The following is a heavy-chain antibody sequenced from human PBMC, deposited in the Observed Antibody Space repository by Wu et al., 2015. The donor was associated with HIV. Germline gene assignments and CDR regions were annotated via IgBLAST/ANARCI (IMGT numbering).Heavy chain of an antibody. D-gene: IGHD4-17*01. CDR2: INPSGGST. V-gene: IGHV1-2*02. J-gene: IGHJ4*02. CDR3: ARDATPMTTEFDY. Sequence: QVQVLQSGAEVKKPGASVKVSCKASGYTFADYYIHWVRQAPGHGLEWMAWINPSGGSTIYAESFEGRVTVTADTSMKTVYMELESLTSGDTAMYFCARDATPMTTEFDYWGQGTLITVSS. CDR1: GYTFADYY.